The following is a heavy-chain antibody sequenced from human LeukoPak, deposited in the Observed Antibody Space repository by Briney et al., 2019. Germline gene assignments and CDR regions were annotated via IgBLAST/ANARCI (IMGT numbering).Heavy chain of an antibody. CDR3: ARAPLSSGSYYFDY. CDR2: ISSSSSTI. J-gene: IGHJ4*02. Sequence: GGSLRLSCAASGFTFSSYSMNWVRQAPGKGLEWVSYISSSSSTIYYADSVKGRFTISRDNAKNSLYLQMNSLRAEDTAVYYCARAPLSSGSYYFDYWGQGTLVTVSS. CDR1: GFTFSSYS. D-gene: IGHD6-19*01. V-gene: IGHV3-48*04.